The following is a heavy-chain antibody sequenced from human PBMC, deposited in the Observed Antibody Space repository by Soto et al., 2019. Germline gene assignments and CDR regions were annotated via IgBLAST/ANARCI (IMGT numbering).Heavy chain of an antibody. CDR1: GGSVNGYY. CDR3: ARAPAEYYDDGGKGTRYLDS. J-gene: IGHJ4*02. V-gene: IGHV4-59*02. CDR2: VHYSGVT. Sequence: PSETLSLTCTVSGGSVNGYYWSWIRQPPGTGLEWIGYVHYSGVTHYNPSLQSRVTMSIDTSNNRFSLRLNSVTAPDTAVYYCARAPAEYYDDGGKGTRYLDSWGQGALVTVSS. D-gene: IGHD3-16*01.